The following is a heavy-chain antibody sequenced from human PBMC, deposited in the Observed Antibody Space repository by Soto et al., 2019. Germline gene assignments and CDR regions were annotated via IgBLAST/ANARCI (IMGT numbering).Heavy chain of an antibody. V-gene: IGHV1-69*01. CDR2: IIPIFGTA. Sequence: QVQLVQSGAEVKKPGSSVKVSCKASGGTFSSYAISWVRQAPGQGLEWMGGIIPIFGTANYAQKFQGRVTITADESTSTAYMELSSLRSEDTAVYYCARVGGVVVATPGDDTNYYYGMDVWGQGTTVTVSS. J-gene: IGHJ6*02. CDR3: ARVGGVVVATPGDDTNYYYGMDV. CDR1: GGTFSSYA. D-gene: IGHD2-15*01.